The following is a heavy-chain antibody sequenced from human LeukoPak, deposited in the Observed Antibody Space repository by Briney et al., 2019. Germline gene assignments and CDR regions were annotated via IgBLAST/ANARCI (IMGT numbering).Heavy chain of an antibody. V-gene: IGHV3-23*01. CDR2: ISGSGGST. J-gene: IGHJ4*02. CDR3: AKDLSFRYYDSSGYSPRFDY. CDR1: GFTFSSYA. Sequence: GGSLRLSCAASGFTFSSYAMSWVRQAPGKGLEWVSAISGSGGSTYYADSVKGRFTISRDNSKNTLYLQMNSLGAEDTAVYYCAKDLSFRYYDSSGYSPRFDYWGQGTLVTVSS. D-gene: IGHD3-22*01.